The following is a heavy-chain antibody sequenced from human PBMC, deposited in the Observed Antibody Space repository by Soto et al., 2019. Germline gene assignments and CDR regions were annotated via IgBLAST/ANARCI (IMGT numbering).Heavy chain of an antibody. CDR1: GFTFSSYA. Sequence: EVQLLESGGGLVQPGGSLRLSCAASGFTFSSYAMSWVRQAPGKGLEWVSAISGSGGSTYYADSVKGRFTISRDNSKNTLYQQMNSRSAEDTAVYYGAKDRNGYSGSYYFDYGGQEPLVTVSS. J-gene: IGHJ4*02. CDR3: AKDRNGYSGSYYFDY. D-gene: IGHD5-12*01. V-gene: IGHV3-23*01. CDR2: ISGSGGST.